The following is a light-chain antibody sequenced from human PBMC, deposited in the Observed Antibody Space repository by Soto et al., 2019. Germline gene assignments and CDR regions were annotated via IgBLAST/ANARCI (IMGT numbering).Light chain of an antibody. CDR1: QSVSSN. V-gene: IGKV3-15*01. Sequence: EIVMTQSPATLSVSPGERATLSCRASQSVSSNLAWYQQKPGQAPRLLIYGASTRATGISARFSGSGSGTDFTLTISSLQSEDFAVYYCQQYNNWPLTFGGGTKVDIK. CDR3: QQYNNWPLT. CDR2: GAS. J-gene: IGKJ4*01.